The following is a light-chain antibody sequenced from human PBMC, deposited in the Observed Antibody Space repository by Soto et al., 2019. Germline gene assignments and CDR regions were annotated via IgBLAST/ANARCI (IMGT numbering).Light chain of an antibody. CDR2: NNN. CDR3: QVWDTNSDHYV. CDR1: SSNIASNT. Sequence: QSVLTQPPSASGTPGRRVTISCSGSSSNIASNTVSWYQQFPGTAPKLLIYNNNQRPSGVPDRFSGSKSGTSASLAISGLQPEDEADYYCQVWDTNSDHYVFGTGTKLTVL. J-gene: IGLJ1*01. V-gene: IGLV1-44*01.